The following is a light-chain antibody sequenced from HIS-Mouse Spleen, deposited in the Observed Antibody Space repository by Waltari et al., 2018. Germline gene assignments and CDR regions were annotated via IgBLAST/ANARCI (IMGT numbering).Light chain of an antibody. V-gene: IGLV1-47*01. CDR3: AAWDDSLSGYV. J-gene: IGLJ1*01. CDR2: RNN. Sequence: QSVLTQPPSASGTPGQRVTISCPGSSSNIGSNYVSGYQQLPGTAPKLLIYRNNQRPSGVPDRFSGSKSGTSASLAISGLRSEDEADYYCAAWDDSLSGYVFGTGTKVTVL. CDR1: SSNIGSNY.